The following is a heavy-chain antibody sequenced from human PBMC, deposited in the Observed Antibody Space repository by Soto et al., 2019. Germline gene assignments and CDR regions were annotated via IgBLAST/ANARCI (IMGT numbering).Heavy chain of an antibody. CDR2: INSDGSST. CDR3: ARERDYDFWSGSYGMDV. D-gene: IGHD3-3*01. V-gene: IGHV3-74*01. Sequence: VQLVESGGGLVQPGGSLRLSCAASGFTFSSYWMHWVRQAPGKGLVWVSRINSDGSSTSYADSVKGRFTISRDNAKNTLYLQMNSLRAEDTAVYYCARERDYDFWSGSYGMDVWGQGTTVTVSS. J-gene: IGHJ6*02. CDR1: GFTFSSYW.